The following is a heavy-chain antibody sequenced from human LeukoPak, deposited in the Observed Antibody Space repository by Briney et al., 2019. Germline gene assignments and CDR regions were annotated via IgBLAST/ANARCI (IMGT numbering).Heavy chain of an antibody. J-gene: IGHJ4*02. CDR1: GFTFSSYA. CDR3: ATGGSQFDY. Sequence: GRSLRLSCAASGFTFSSYAMHWVRQAPGKGLEWVAVISYDGSNKYYADSVKGRFTISRDNSKNTLYLQMNSLRAEDTAVYYCATGGSQFDYWGQGTLVTVSS. V-gene: IGHV3-30*14. D-gene: IGHD3-16*01. CDR2: ISYDGSNK.